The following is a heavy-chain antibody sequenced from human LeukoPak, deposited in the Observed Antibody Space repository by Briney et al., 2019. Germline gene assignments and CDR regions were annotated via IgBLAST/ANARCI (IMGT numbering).Heavy chain of an antibody. D-gene: IGHD7-27*01. CDR1: VGSISSSSYY. Sequence: SETLSLTCTVSVGSISSSSYYWGWIRQPPGKGLEWIGSIYYSGSTYYTPSLKSRVTISVDTSNNQFSLKLSSVTAADTAVYYCARRRLTGDRSYWYFDLWGRGTLVTVSS. V-gene: IGHV4-39*07. J-gene: IGHJ2*01. CDR3: ARRRLTGDRSYWYFDL. CDR2: IYYSGST.